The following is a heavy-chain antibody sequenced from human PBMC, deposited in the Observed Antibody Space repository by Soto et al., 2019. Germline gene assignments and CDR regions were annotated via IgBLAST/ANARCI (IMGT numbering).Heavy chain of an antibody. D-gene: IGHD5-18*01. Sequence: PGGSLRLSCAASGFTFSNYDMSWVRQAPGKGLEWVSAVSESGRSTYYADSVKGRFTISRDNSKNTLYLQMNSLRAEDTAVYYCAKLRGYSYGPGPYYYGMDVWGQGTTVTVSS. V-gene: IGHV3-23*01. CDR1: GFTFSNYD. CDR3: AKLRGYSYGPGPYYYGMDV. J-gene: IGHJ6*02. CDR2: VSESGRST.